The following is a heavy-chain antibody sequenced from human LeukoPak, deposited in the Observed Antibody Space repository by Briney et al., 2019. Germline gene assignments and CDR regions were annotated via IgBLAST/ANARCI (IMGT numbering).Heavy chain of an antibody. V-gene: IGHV3-43*02. CDR2: ISGGGGST. J-gene: IGHJ4*02. Sequence: AGSLCLSCSASGFTFDDYAMHWVRQAPGKGLEWVSLISGGGGSTDYADSVKGRFTISRDNSKNSLYLQMNSLRTEDTALYYCAKDIAEMATINYFYYRGQGTLVTDPS. CDR1: GFTFDDYA. D-gene: IGHD5-24*01. CDR3: AKDIAEMATINYFYY.